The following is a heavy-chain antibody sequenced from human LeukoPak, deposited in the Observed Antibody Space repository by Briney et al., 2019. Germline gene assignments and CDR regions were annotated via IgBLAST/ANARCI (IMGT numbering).Heavy chain of an antibody. Sequence: GESLKISCKGSGYSFTTYWISWVRQLPGKGLEWMGRIDPSDSYTNYSPSFQGHVTISADKSFSTAYLQWTSLKASDTAMYYCARHAKAYGSSCDYWGQGTLVTVSS. V-gene: IGHV5-10-1*01. CDR1: GYSFTTYW. J-gene: IGHJ4*02. D-gene: IGHD6-13*01. CDR2: IDPSDSYT. CDR3: ARHAKAYGSSCDY.